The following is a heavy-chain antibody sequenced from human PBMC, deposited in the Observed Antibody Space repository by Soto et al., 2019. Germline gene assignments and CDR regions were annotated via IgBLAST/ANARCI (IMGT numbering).Heavy chain of an antibody. V-gene: IGHV1-69*02. CDR2: IIPILGIA. D-gene: IGHD4-17*01. CDR3: ASGSTVVSPARFDP. CDR1: GGTFSSYT. J-gene: IGHJ5*02. Sequence: QVQLVQSGAEVKKPGSSVKVSCKASGGTFSSYTISWVRQAPGQGLEWMGRIIPILGIANYAQKFQGRVTSTADKSKITAYMELISLGSEDTDVDDWASGSTVVSPARFDPWGQGVLVTVS.